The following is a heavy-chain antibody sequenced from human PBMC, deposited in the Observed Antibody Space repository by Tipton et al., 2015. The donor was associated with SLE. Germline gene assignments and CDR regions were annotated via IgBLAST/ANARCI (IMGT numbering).Heavy chain of an antibody. J-gene: IGHJ6*02. D-gene: IGHD6-13*01. CDR3: ASGYSSTWYGMDV. CDR1: GGSFSGYY. CDR2: INHSGRT. V-gene: IGHV4-34*01. Sequence: TLSVTCAVYGGSFSGYYWSWIRQPPGKGLEWIGEINHSGRTNYNTSLKSRVTISVDTSKNQFSLKLSAVTAADTAVYYCASGYSSTWYGMDVWGQGTTVTVSS.